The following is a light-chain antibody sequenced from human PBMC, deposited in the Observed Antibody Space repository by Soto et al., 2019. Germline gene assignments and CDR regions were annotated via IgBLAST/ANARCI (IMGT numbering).Light chain of an antibody. CDR1: SSNIGSHN. CDR2: RND. J-gene: IGLJ1*01. V-gene: IGLV1-47*01. Sequence: QSVLTQPPSASGTPGQRIIISCSGSSSNIGSHNVYWYQHLPQTAPKLLIHRNDQRPSGVPDRFSASKSGTSVSLAIAGLRSEDEGDYYCATWDYGLNGHVSGTGTKVTVL. CDR3: ATWDYGLNGHV.